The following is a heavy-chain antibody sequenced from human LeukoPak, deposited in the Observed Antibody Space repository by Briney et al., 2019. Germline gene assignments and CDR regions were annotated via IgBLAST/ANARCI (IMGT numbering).Heavy chain of an antibody. CDR1: GFTVSSNY. V-gene: IGHV3-66*02. CDR3: ARDHPMVRGAAGY. CDR2: IYSGGST. D-gene: IGHD3-10*01. J-gene: IGHJ4*02. Sequence: PGGSLRLSCAASGFTVSSNYMSWVRQAPGKGLEWVSVIYSGGSTYYADSVKGRFTISRDNSKNTLYLQMDSLRAEDTAVYYCARDHPMVRGAAGYWGQGTLVTVSS.